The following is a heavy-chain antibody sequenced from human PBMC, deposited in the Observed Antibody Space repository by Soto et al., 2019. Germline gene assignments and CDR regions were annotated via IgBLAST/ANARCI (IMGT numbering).Heavy chain of an antibody. CDR2: ISTSGGST. V-gene: IGHV3-23*01. CDR3: FLSDRYYGMGG. J-gene: IGHJ6*02. CDR1: GFTFSSYA. Sequence: PGGSLRLSCAASGFTFSSYAMSWVRQAPGKGLEWVSSISTSGGSTYYADSVKGRFTISRDNSNNTLYLQMNSLRAEDNAEYYWFLSDRYYGMGGWGLGTTVTVSS.